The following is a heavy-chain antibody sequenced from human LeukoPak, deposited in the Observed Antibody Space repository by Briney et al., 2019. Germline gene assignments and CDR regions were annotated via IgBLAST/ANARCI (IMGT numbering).Heavy chain of an antibody. D-gene: IGHD3-22*01. Sequence: GGSLRLSCAASGFTFSSYWMHWVRQAPGKGLVWVSRINSDGSSTSYADSVKGRFTISRDNAKNTLYLQMNSLRAEDTAVYYCAKVDGMIVVVRLFDYWGQGTLVTVSS. CDR3: AKVDGMIVVVRLFDY. J-gene: IGHJ4*02. V-gene: IGHV3-74*01. CDR2: INSDGSST. CDR1: GFTFSSYW.